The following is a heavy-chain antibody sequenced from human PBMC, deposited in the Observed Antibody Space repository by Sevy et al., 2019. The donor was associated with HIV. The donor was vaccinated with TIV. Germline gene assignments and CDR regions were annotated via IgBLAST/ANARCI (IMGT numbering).Heavy chain of an antibody. V-gene: IGHV1-18*01. D-gene: IGHD3-3*01. CDR3: AGGPEAWSGYYYHYYGMDV. Sequence: ASVKVSCKASGYSFTSYGISWVRQAPGQGLEWMGWISIYNGNTNYAQKHQGRVTMTTDTSTGTVYEELRSLRSDDTAVYYCAGGPEAWSGYYYHYYGMDVWGQGTTVTVSS. CDR1: GYSFTSYG. CDR2: ISIYNGNT. J-gene: IGHJ6*02.